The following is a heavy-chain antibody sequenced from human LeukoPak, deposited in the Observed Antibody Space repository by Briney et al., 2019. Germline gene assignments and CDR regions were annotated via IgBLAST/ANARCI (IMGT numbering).Heavy chain of an antibody. Sequence: SETLSLTCTVSGYSISSGYYWGWIRPPPGKGLEWIGSIYHSGSTYYNPSLKSRATISVDTSKNQFSLKLSSVTAADTAVYYCARDSGYDYRYYYMDVWGKGTTVTVSS. D-gene: IGHD5-12*01. CDR2: IYHSGST. CDR3: ARDSGYDYRYYYMDV. CDR1: GYSISSGYY. V-gene: IGHV4-38-2*02. J-gene: IGHJ6*03.